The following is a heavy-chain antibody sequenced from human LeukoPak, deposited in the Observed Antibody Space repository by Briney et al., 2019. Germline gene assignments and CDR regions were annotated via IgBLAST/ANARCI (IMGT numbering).Heavy chain of an antibody. CDR2: ISGSSGST. V-gene: IGHV3-23*01. D-gene: IGHD3-3*01. CDR1: GFTFSSYA. J-gene: IGHJ4*02. Sequence: GGSLILSCATSGFTFSSYAMSSVRQAPGKGLEWVSRISGSSGSTYYADSVKGRFTISRDNSKTTLYLQMNSLRAEDTAVYYCAKGGPVYYDFWSGYNEIDYWGQGTLVTVSS. CDR3: AKGGPVYYDFWSGYNEIDY.